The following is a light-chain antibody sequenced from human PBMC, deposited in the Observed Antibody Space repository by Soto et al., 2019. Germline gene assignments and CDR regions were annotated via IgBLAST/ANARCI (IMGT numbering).Light chain of an antibody. V-gene: IGKV3-11*01. Sequence: EIVLTQSPATLSLSPGERATLSCRASQSVSSYLAWYQQKTGQAPRLLIYDASNSATGIPARFSGSGSGTDFTLTISSLEPEDFAVYYCQQRSNWWTFGQGTKVEIK. J-gene: IGKJ1*01. CDR1: QSVSSY. CDR3: QQRSNWWT. CDR2: DAS.